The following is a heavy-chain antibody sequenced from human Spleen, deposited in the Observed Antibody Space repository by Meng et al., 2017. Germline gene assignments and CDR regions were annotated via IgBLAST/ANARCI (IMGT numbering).Heavy chain of an antibody. V-gene: IGHV3-23*01. CDR3: AKDRQQWLAEVDY. CDR2: ISSGGHT. J-gene: IGHJ4*02. Sequence: GGSLRLSCAASGFTLNTYGMTWVRQAPGKGLKWVSSISSGGHTYHADSVKGRFTISRDNFKNTVYLQMNSLRAEDTAVYYCAKDRQQWLAEVDYWGQGTLVTVSS. D-gene: IGHD6-19*01. CDR1: GFTLNTYG.